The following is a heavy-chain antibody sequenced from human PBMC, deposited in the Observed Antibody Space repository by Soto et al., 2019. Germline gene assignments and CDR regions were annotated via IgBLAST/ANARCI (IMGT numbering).Heavy chain of an antibody. D-gene: IGHD5-12*01. Sequence: QMQLVQSGPEVKKPGTSVKVSCKASGFSFSGSTMQWVRQARGQRLEWIGWIVVGSGDTDYAQKIQERVTITRDMSTSTAYMELTSLRSEDTAVYYCAADPITLDYYGMNVWGQGTTVTVSS. J-gene: IGHJ6*02. CDR2: IVVGSGDT. CDR3: AADPITLDYYGMNV. CDR1: GFSFSGST. V-gene: IGHV1-58*02.